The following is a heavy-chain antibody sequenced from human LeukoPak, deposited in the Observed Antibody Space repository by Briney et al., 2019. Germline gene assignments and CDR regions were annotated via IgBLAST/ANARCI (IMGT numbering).Heavy chain of an antibody. CDR1: GGTFSSYA. V-gene: IGHV1-69*13. CDR3: ASSATYGDYVRFDY. D-gene: IGHD4-17*01. CDR2: IIPIFGTA. Sequence: ASVKVSCKASGGTFSSYAISWVRQAPGQGLEWMGGIIPIFGTANYAQKFQGRVTITADESTSTVYMELSSLRSEDTAVYYCASSATYGDYVRFDYWGQGTLVTVSS. J-gene: IGHJ4*02.